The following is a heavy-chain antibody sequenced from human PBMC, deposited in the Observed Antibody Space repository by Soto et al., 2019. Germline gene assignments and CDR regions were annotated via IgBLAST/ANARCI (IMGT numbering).Heavy chain of an antibody. CDR1: GFTFSSYG. J-gene: IGHJ6*02. Sequence: GGSMRLSCAAAGFTFSSYGMHWVRQAPGRGLEWVAVISYDGSNKYYADSVKCRFTISRDNSKNTLNLQMNSLRAEDTAVYYGAKDFSPCGSGGSCYQGMDVWGQGTTVNVSS. CDR2: ISYDGSNK. CDR3: AKDFSPCGSGGSCYQGMDV. D-gene: IGHD2-15*01. V-gene: IGHV3-30*18.